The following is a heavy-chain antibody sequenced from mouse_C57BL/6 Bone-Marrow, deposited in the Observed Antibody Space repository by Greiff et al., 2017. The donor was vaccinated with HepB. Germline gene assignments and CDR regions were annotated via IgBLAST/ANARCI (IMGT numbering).Heavy chain of an antibody. J-gene: IGHJ2*01. V-gene: IGHV5-4*01. CDR2: ISDGGSYT. D-gene: IGHD4-1*01. Sequence: EVKLQESGGGLVKPGGSLKLSCAASGFTFSSYAMSWVRQTPEKRLDWVATISDGGSYTYYPDNVKGRFTISRDNAKNNLYLQMSHLKSEDTAMYYCARDRTGTYYFDYWGQGTTLTVSS. CDR1: GFTFSSYA. CDR3: ARDRTGTYYFDY.